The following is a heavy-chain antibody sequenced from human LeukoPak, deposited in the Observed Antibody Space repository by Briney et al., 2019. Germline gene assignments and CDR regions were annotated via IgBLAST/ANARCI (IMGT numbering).Heavy chain of an antibody. J-gene: IGHJ4*02. CDR2: FDPEDGET. Sequence: ASVKVSCKASGGTFSSYAISWVRQAPGQWLEWMGGFDPEDGETIYAQKFQGRVTMTEDTSTDTAYMELSSLRSEDTAVYYCATGYDILTGYLYWGQGTLVTVSS. CDR1: GGTFSSYA. D-gene: IGHD3-9*01. CDR3: ATGYDILTGYLY. V-gene: IGHV1-24*01.